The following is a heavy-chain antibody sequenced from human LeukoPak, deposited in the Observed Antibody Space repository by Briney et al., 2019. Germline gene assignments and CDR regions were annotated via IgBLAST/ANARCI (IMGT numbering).Heavy chain of an antibody. CDR1: GFTFSDYH. CDR3: AKDGDSTGYYSSYYNHMDV. CDR2: ISTSNSYI. D-gene: IGHD3-22*01. Sequence: PGGSLRLSCVVSGFTFSDYHMNWVRQAPGKGLEWVSSISTSNSYIYYADSLTGRFTISRDNAKNSLYLQMNSLRAEDTAIYYCAKDGDSTGYYSSYYNHMDVWGKGTSVTISS. J-gene: IGHJ6*03. V-gene: IGHV3-21*01.